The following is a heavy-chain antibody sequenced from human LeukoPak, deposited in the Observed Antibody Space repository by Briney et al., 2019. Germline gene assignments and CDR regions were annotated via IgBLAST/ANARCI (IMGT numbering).Heavy chain of an antibody. J-gene: IGHJ5*02. V-gene: IGHV3-9*01. CDR1: GFTFDDHA. CDR2: LSWNSGLI. Sequence: GGSLRLSCAASGFTFDDHAMHWVRQPPGKGLEWVAGLSWNSGLIGYADSVKGRFTISRDNAKNTLYLQMNSLRAEDTAVYYCAKGTKKAVAGPGWFDPWGQGTLVTVSS. CDR3: AKGTKKAVAGPGWFDP. D-gene: IGHD6-19*01.